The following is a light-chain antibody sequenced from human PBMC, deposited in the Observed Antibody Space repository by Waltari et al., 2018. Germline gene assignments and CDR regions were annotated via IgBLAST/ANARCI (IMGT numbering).Light chain of an antibody. J-gene: IGLJ3*02. V-gene: IGLV2-23*01. Sequence: QSALTQLASVSGSRGQSITIAFTGSSSDIGSYNVFSWYQHHPGKAPKLLICGGNNRPAGGSNLFSGSKSGNTAAPTISGLQAEDEADYYCSSYAGSVVLGGGTKLTVL. CDR3: SSYAGSVV. CDR2: GGN. CDR1: SSDIGSYNV.